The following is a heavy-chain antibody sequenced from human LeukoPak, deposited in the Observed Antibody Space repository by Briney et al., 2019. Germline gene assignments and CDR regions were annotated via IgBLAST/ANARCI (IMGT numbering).Heavy chain of an antibody. V-gene: IGHV3-23*01. J-gene: IGHJ4*02. Sequence: GGSLRLSCAASGFTFSSYSMNWVRQAPGKGLEWVLAISGSGGSTYYADSVKGRFTISRDNSKNTLYLQMNSLRAEDTAVYYCAKDRPGQPEYYFDYWGQGTLVTVSS. CDR2: ISGSGGST. CDR1: GFTFSSYS. CDR3: AKDRPGQPEYYFDY.